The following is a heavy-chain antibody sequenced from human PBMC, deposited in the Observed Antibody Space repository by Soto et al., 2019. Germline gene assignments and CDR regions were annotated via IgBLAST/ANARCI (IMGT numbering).Heavy chain of an antibody. CDR2: ISYDGSND. CDR1: GFTFSSFG. CDR3: AKARARDGLDY. Sequence: QVQLVESGGGVVQPGRSLRLSCAASGFTFSSFGMHWVSQAPGKGLEWVAVISYDGSNDYYADSVKGRCTIARDNSKNTLYLQMNSLRAEDTAVYYWAKARARDGLDYWGQGTLVTVSS. J-gene: IGHJ4*02. D-gene: IGHD2-2*03. V-gene: IGHV3-30*18.